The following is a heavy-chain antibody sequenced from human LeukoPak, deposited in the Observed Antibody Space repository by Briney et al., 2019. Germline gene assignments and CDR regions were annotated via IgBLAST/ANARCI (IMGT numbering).Heavy chain of an antibody. Sequence: ASVKVSCKASGGTFSSYAISWVRQAPGQGLEWMGIINPSGGSTSYAQKFQGRVTMTRDTSTSTVYMELSSLRSEDTAVYYCARVRDSSGYYGYWGQGTLVTVSS. CDR3: ARVRDSSGYYGY. J-gene: IGHJ4*02. CDR1: GGTFSSYA. D-gene: IGHD3-22*01. V-gene: IGHV1-46*01. CDR2: INPSGGST.